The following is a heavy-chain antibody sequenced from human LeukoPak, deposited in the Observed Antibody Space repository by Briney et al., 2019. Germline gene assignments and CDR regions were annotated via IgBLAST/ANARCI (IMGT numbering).Heavy chain of an antibody. CDR3: AKSGTYSSSSGYIDS. D-gene: IGHD6-6*01. CDR2: ISWNSGNT. J-gene: IGHJ4*02. Sequence: PGRSLRLSCAASRFTFDGYAMHWVRQAPGKGLGWVSSISWNSGNTDYAASVKGRFTISRDNAKKSLHLQMNSLRAEDTALYYCAKSGTYSSSSGYIDSWGQGTLVTVSS. V-gene: IGHV3-9*01. CDR1: RFTFDGYA.